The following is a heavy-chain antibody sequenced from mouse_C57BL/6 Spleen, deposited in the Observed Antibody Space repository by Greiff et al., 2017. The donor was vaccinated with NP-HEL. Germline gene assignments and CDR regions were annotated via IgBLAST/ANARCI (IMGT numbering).Heavy chain of an antibody. J-gene: IGHJ3*01. Sequence: VQLQQSGAELVRPGASVTLSCKASGYTFTDYEMHWVKQTPVHGLEWIGAIDPETGGTAYNQKFTGKAILTADKSSSTAYMELRSLTSEDSAVYYCTRWRGFAYWGQGTLVTVSA. CDR2: IDPETGGT. CDR1: GYTFTDYE. V-gene: IGHV1-15*01. CDR3: TRWRGFAY.